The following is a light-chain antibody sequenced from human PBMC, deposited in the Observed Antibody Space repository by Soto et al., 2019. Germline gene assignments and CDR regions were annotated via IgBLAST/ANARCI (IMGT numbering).Light chain of an antibody. V-gene: IGLV2-8*01. Sequence: QSALTQPHSASGSPGQSVTLSCTGTSSDVGGYDYVSWYQQYLGKAPKLIIYKVDKRPSGVPDRFSGSKSGHTASLTVSGLQAADEADYYCTSYAASNTVVFGGGTKLTVL. CDR3: TSYAASNTVV. CDR1: SSDVGGYDY. CDR2: KVD. J-gene: IGLJ2*01.